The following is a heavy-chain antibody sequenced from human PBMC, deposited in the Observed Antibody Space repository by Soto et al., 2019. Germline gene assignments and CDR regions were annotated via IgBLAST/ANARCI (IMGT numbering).Heavy chain of an antibody. D-gene: IGHD6-19*01. V-gene: IGHV1-69*02. J-gene: IGHJ5*02. CDR2: IIPILDVA. CDR1: GGTFRTYA. Sequence: QVQLVQSGAEVKRPGSSVKVSCQTSGGTFRTYAINWVRQAPGQGIEWLGRIIPILDVANYAQKFQVRVTITADKSTSTAHMGLRSLRSEDTAVYYCARSIQDDMGVAGPKDICFDPWGQGTLVTVSS. CDR3: ARSIQDDMGVAGPKDICFDP.